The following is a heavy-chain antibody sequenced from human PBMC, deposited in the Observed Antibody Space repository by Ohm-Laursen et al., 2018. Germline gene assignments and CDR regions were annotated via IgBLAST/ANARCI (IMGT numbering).Heavy chain of an antibody. J-gene: IGHJ6*02. CDR2: ISWNSGSI. CDR3: AKATGSVTTVAGMDV. D-gene: IGHD4-11*01. V-gene: IGHV3-9*01. Sequence: SSLRLSCTASGFTFDDYAMHWVRQAPGKGLEWVSGISWNSGSIGYADSVKGRFTISRDNAKNSLYLQMNSLRAEDTALYYCAKATGSVTTVAGMDVWGQGTTVTVSS. CDR1: GFTFDDYA.